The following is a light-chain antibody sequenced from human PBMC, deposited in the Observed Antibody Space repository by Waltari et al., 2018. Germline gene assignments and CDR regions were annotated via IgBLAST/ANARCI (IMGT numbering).Light chain of an antibody. CDR2: DVS. V-gene: IGLV2-14*03. J-gene: IGLJ2*01. Sequence: QSALTQPASVSGSPGQSITISCTGSTSDLGSYNNVSWYQQHPGKAPKLIIFDVSSRPSGVSPRFSGSKSANTASLIISGLQAEDEADYYCCSFTSSSTWIFGGGTKLTVL. CDR3: CSFTSSSTWI. CDR1: TSDLGSYNN.